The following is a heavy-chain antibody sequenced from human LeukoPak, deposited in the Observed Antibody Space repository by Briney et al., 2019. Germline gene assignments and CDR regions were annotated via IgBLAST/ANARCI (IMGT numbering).Heavy chain of an antibody. V-gene: IGHV3-23*01. Sequence: GSLRLSCAASGFTFKTYAMSWVRQAPGKGLEWVSIISGSGGTTFYTDSVKGRFTISRDNSKNTLYLQMNSLRAEDTAVYYCAKGSTGYSSSWYPYWGQGTLVTVSS. CDR2: ISGSGGTT. D-gene: IGHD6-13*01. CDR1: GFTFKTYA. CDR3: AKGSTGYSSSWYPY. J-gene: IGHJ4*02.